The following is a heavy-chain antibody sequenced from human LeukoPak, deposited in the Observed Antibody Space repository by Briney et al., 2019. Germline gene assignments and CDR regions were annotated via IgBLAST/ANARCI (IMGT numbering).Heavy chain of an antibody. Sequence: SETLSLTCTISGGSITSYYWSWIRQPPGKGLEWIGYIYNSGSTNYNPSLKSRVTISVDTSMNQFSLKLSSVTAADTAVYYCARGYFDSSYYAYWGQGTLVTVSS. J-gene: IGHJ4*02. CDR1: GGSITSYY. D-gene: IGHD3-22*01. CDR2: IYNSGST. V-gene: IGHV4-59*01. CDR3: ARGYFDSSYYAY.